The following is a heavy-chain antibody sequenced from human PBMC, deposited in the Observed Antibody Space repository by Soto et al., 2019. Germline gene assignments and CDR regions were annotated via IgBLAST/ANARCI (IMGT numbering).Heavy chain of an antibody. Sequence: ASVKVSCKASGYTFTSYGISWVRQAPGQGLEWMGWISAYNGNTNYAQKLQGRVTMTTDTSTSTAYMELRSLRSDDTAVYYCARTYYDILTGSRPFDYWGQGTLVTVSS. CDR2: ISAYNGNT. CDR1: GYTFTSYG. D-gene: IGHD3-9*01. CDR3: ARTYYDILTGSRPFDY. V-gene: IGHV1-18*01. J-gene: IGHJ4*02.